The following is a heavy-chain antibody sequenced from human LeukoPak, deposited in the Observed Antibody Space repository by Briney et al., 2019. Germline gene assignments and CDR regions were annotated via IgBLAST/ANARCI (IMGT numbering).Heavy chain of an antibody. V-gene: IGHV1-69-2*01. CDR3: ASAVGGAFDY. D-gene: IGHD6-19*01. J-gene: IGHJ4*02. CDR1: GYAFSDYY. Sequence: GATVKISCKPSGYAFSDYYIHWVHQAPGKGLQWMGRIDPEDGATSFAGNFQGRVTMTADTSTDTAYMELSNLKFEDTAIYYCASAVGGAFDYWGQGTLVTVS. CDR2: IDPEDGAT.